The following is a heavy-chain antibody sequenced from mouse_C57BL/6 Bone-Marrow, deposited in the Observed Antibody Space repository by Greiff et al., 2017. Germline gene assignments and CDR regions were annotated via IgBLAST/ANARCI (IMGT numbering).Heavy chain of an antibody. CDR2: IWRGGST. CDR1: GFSLTSYG. J-gene: IGHJ1*03. V-gene: IGHV2-5*01. D-gene: IGHD2-4*01. Sequence: QVQLKESGPGLVQPSQSLSITCTVSGFSLTSYGVHWVRQSPGKGLEWLGVIWRGGSTDYNAAFMSRLSITKDNSKSQVFFKMNSLQADDTAIYYCAKRTMGLRRWWYFDVWGTGTTVTVSS. CDR3: AKRTMGLRRWWYFDV.